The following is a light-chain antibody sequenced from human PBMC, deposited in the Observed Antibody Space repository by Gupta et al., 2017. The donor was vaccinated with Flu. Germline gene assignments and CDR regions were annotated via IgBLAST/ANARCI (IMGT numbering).Light chain of an antibody. CDR1: QSVSSS. V-gene: IGKV3-11*01. J-gene: IGKJ4*01. CDR2: DAS. CDR3: QQHSNWPPLA. Sequence: EIVLTQSPATLSLSPGERATPSCRASQSVSSSLAWYQQKPGQAPRLLIYDASNRATGIPARFSGSGFGTDFTLTISSLEPEDFAVYYCQQHSNWPPLAFGGGTKVEIK.